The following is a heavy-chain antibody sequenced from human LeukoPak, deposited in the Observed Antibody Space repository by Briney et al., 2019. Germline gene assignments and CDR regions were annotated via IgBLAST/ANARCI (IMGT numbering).Heavy chain of an antibody. CDR3: ASEGALFCSGGSCYRPRAVSY. CDR2: IIPIFGTA. D-gene: IGHD2-15*01. Sequence: SVKVSCKASGGTFSSYAISWVRQAPGQGLEWMGGIIPIFGTANYAQKFQGRVTITTDESTSTAYMELSSLRPEDTAVYYCASEGALFCSGGSCYRPRAVSYWGQGTLVTVSS. CDR1: GGTFSSYA. J-gene: IGHJ4*02. V-gene: IGHV1-69*05.